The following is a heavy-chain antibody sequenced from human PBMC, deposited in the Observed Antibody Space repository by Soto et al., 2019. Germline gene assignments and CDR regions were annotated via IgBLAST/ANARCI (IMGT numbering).Heavy chain of an antibody. J-gene: IGHJ4*02. CDR2: ISWDGGST. D-gene: IGHD4-17*01. Sequence: GGSLRLSCAASGFTFDDYTMHWVRQAPGKGLEWVSLISWDGGSTYYADSVKGRFTISRDNSKNTLYLQMNSLRVEDTAVYYFFNNTATKGRDYWGQGTVLPVSA. CDR3: FNNTATKGRDY. V-gene: IGHV3-43*01. CDR1: GFTFDDYT.